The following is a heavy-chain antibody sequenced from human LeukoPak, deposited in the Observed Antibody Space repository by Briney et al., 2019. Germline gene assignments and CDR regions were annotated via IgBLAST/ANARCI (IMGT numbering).Heavy chain of an antibody. CDR1: GYTFTSYG. Sequence: GASVTVSCKASGYTFTSYGISWVRQAPGQGLEWMGWISAYNGNTNYAQKLQGRVTMTTDTSTSTAYMELRSLRSDDTAVYYCARERRYSYGFDAFDIWGQGTMVTVSS. CDR3: ARERRYSYGFDAFDI. V-gene: IGHV1-18*01. J-gene: IGHJ3*02. D-gene: IGHD5-18*01. CDR2: ISAYNGNT.